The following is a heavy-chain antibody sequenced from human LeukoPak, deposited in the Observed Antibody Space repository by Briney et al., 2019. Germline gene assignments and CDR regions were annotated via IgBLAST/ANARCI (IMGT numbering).Heavy chain of an antibody. V-gene: IGHV4-34*08. CDR3: AGMRYGSGSYTYFDY. D-gene: IGHD3-10*01. CDR1: GFTFDDYG. Sequence: GSLRLSCAASGFTFDDYGMSWVRQAPGKGLEWIGYIYYSGRTYYNPSLKSRVTISVDTSKNQFSLKLSSVTAADTAVYYCAGMRYGSGSYTYFDYWGQGTLVTVSS. J-gene: IGHJ4*02. CDR2: IYYSGRT.